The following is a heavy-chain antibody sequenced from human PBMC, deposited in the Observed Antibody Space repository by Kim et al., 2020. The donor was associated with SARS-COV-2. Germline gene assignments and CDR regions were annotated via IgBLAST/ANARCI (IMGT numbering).Heavy chain of an antibody. V-gene: IGHV4-34*01. CDR2: INHSGST. CDR3: ARVVLSASYSSSWAIVDY. J-gene: IGHJ4*02. Sequence: SETLSLTCAVYGGSFSGYYWSWIRQPPGKGLEWIGEINHSGSTNYNPSLKSRVTISVDTSKNQFSLKLSSVTAADTAVYYCARVVLSASYSSSWAIVDYWGQGTLVTVSS. D-gene: IGHD6-13*01. CDR1: GGSFSGYY.